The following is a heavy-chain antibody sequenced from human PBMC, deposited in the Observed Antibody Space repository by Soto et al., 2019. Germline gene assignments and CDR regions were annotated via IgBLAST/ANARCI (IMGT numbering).Heavy chain of an antibody. D-gene: IGHD4-17*01. J-gene: IGHJ4*02. CDR2: IKSKTDGGTT. V-gene: IGHV3-15*01. Sequence: GSLRLSCAASGFTFSNAWMSWVRQAPGKGLEWVGRIKSKTDGGTTDYAAPVKGRFTISRDDSKNTLYLQMNSLKTEDTAVYYCTTAPTVTTYFPSDDYWGQGTLVTVS. CDR1: GFTFSNAW. CDR3: TTAPTVTTYFPSDDY.